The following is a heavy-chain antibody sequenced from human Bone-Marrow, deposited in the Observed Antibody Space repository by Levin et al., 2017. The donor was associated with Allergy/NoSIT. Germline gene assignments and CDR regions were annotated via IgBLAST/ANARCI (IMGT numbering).Heavy chain of an antibody. J-gene: IGHJ4*02. V-gene: IGHV5-51*01. D-gene: IGHD2-15*01. CDR2: IYPGDSDT. Sequence: GESLKISCQGSGYIFSNFWIAWVRQMPGKGLEWMGIIYPGDSDTRYNPSFEGQVTISVDESISTAYLQLTSLQASDTATFYCARLEGPGSGGSCSKLDSWGQGSLVTVSS. CDR3: ARLEGPGSGGSCSKLDS. CDR1: GYIFSNFW.